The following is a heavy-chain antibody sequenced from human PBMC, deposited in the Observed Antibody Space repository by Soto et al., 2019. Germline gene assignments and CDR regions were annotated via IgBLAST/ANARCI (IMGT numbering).Heavy chain of an antibody. CDR2: IRSKTDGGTT. J-gene: IGHJ4*02. CDR1: GFTVTNAW. Sequence: TGGSLRLSCGASGFTVTNAWMSWVRQAPGKGLEWVGRIRSKTDGGTTDYGAPVKDRITISRDDSKSTLYLQMNSLRTEDTAVYYCATERANYYDSSGFLQDYYFDYWGQGTLVTVYS. CDR3: ATERANYYDSSGFLQDYYFDY. D-gene: IGHD3-22*01. V-gene: IGHV3-15*01.